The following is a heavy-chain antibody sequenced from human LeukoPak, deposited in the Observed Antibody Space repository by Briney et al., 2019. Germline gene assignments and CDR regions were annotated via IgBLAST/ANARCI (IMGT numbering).Heavy chain of an antibody. J-gene: IGHJ6*02. CDR2: ISSSSSYI. D-gene: IGHD2-21*02. V-gene: IGHV3-21*04. CDR3: AKGGVTYYYYGMDV. Sequence: GGSLRLSCAASGFTFSSYSMNWVRQAPGKGLEWVSSISSSSSYIYYADSVKGRFTISRDNSKNTLYLQMNSLRAEDTAVYYCAKGGVTYYYYGMDVWGQGTTVTVSS. CDR1: GFTFSSYS.